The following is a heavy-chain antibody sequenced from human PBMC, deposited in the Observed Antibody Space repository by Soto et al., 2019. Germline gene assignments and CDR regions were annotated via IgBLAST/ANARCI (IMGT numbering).Heavy chain of an antibody. J-gene: IGHJ5*02. CDR2: IYYSGST. Sequence: PSETLSLTCTVSGGSISSGDYYWSWIRQPPGKGLEWIGYIYYSGSTYYNPSLKSRVTISVDTSKNQFSLKLSSVTAADTAVYYCARVPRIAAAAHNWFDPWGQGTLVTVSS. D-gene: IGHD6-13*01. CDR1: GGSISSGDYY. V-gene: IGHV4-30-4*01. CDR3: ARVPRIAAAAHNWFDP.